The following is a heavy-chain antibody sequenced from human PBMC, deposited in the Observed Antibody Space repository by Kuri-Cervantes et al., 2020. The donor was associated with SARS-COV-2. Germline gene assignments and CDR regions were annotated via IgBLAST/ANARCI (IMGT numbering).Heavy chain of an antibody. V-gene: IGHV3-48*01. CDR1: GFIFLDAW. J-gene: IGHJ4*02. Sequence: GGSLRLSCEASGFIFLDAWMNWVRQAPGKGLEWVSYISSSSSTIYYADSVKGRFTISRDSAKNSLYLQMNSLRGEDTAVYYCARDSPPYSGSYYVQNSFDYWGQGTLVTVSS. D-gene: IGHD1-26*01. CDR3: ARDSPPYSGSYYVQNSFDY. CDR2: ISSSSSTI.